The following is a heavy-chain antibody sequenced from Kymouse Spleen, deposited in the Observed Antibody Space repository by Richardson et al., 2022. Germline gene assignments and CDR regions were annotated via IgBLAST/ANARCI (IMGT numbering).Heavy chain of an antibody. D-gene: IGHD6-13*01. J-gene: IGHJ4*02. CDR2: IRSKANSYAT. CDR1: GFTFSGSA. CDR3: TRPSSSWFDY. V-gene: IGHV3-73*02. Sequence: EVQLVESGGGLVQPGGSLKLSCAASGFTFSGSAMHWVRQASGKGLEWVGRIRSKANSYATAYAASVKGRFTISRDDSKNTAYLQMNSLKTEDTAVYYCTRPSSSWFDYWGQGTLVTVSS.